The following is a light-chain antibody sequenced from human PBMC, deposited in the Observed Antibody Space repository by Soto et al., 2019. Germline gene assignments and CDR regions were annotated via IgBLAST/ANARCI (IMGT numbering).Light chain of an antibody. CDR1: QGISSY. V-gene: IGKV1-9*01. J-gene: IGKJ4*01. CDR2: AAS. Sequence: IQLPQSPSSRSASVGDRVLITCRASQGISSYLAWYQQKPGKAPKLLIYAASTLQSGVPSRFSGSGSGTDFTLTISSLQPEDFATYYCQQLNSYPLTFGGGTIV. CDR3: QQLNSYPLT.